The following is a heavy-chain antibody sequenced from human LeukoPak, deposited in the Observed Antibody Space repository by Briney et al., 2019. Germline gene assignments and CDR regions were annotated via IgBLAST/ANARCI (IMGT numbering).Heavy chain of an antibody. CDR1: GGTFSSYA. CDR3: ARAQYYYGSGSYYPGLYYYYGMDV. CDR2: IIPIFGTA. J-gene: IGHJ6*04. Sequence: SVKVSCKASGGTFSSYAISWVRQAPGQGLEWMGGIIPIFGTANYAQKFQGRVTITADESTSTAYMELSSLRSEDTAVYYCARAQYYYGSGSYYPGLYYYYGMDVWGKGTTVTVSP. D-gene: IGHD3-10*01. V-gene: IGHV1-69*01.